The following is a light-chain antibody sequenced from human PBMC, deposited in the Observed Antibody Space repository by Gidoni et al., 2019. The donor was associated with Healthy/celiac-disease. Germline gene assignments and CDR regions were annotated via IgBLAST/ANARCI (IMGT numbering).Light chain of an antibody. Sequence: EIVLTQSPATLSLSPGERATLSCRASQSVSSYFAWYQQKPGQAPRLLIYEASNRATGIPARFSGSGSGTDFTLTISSLEPEDFAVYYCQQRSNWPLELTFGGXTKVEIK. CDR2: EAS. CDR3: QQRSNWPLELT. J-gene: IGKJ4*01. V-gene: IGKV3-11*01. CDR1: QSVSSY.